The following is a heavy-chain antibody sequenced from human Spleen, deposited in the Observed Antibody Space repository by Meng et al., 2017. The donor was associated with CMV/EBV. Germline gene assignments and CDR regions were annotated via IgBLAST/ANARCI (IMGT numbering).Heavy chain of an antibody. CDR1: GYIFSTYA. Sequence: QVQLVQSGAEVKKPGASVKVSCKASGYIFSTYAIHWVRQAPGQGLEWMGWINTNTGNPTYAPGFTGWFVFSLDPSVSTAYLQISSLKAEDTAMYYCASGLVGVTEPYYWGQGTLVTVSS. D-gene: IGHD1-26*01. V-gene: IGHV7-4-1*02. J-gene: IGHJ4*02. CDR2: INTNTGNP. CDR3: ASGLVGVTEPYY.